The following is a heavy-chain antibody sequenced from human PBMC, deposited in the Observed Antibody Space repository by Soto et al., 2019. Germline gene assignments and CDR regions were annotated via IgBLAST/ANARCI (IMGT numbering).Heavy chain of an antibody. D-gene: IGHD4-17*01. V-gene: IGHV1-24*01. J-gene: IGHJ4*02. Sequence: GASVKVSCKVSGYTLTELSMHWVRRAPGKGLEWMGGFDPEDGETIYAQKFQGRVTMTEDTSTDTAYMELSSLRSEDTAVYYCATRGDYGDYVAYYFDYWGQGTLVTVSS. CDR1: GYTLTELS. CDR2: FDPEDGET. CDR3: ATRGDYGDYVAYYFDY.